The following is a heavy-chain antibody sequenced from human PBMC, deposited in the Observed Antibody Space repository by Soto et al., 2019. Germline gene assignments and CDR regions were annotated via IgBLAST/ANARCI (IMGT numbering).Heavy chain of an antibody. Sequence: ASVKVSCKVSGYTFTIYGISWVRQAPGQGLEWMGWISAYNGNTNYAQKLQGRVTMTTDTSTSTAYMELRSLRSDDTAVYYCAREAVAGTLEYYYYYGMDVWGQGTTVTVSS. CDR1: GYTFTIYG. D-gene: IGHD6-19*01. V-gene: IGHV1-18*01. CDR3: AREAVAGTLEYYYYYGMDV. J-gene: IGHJ6*02. CDR2: ISAYNGNT.